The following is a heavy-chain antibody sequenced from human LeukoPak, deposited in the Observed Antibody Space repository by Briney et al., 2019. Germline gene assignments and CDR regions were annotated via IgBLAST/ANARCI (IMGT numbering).Heavy chain of an antibody. D-gene: IGHD2-21*01. J-gene: IGHJ6*02. V-gene: IGHV3-7*01. CDR3: AKYCGGDCYGMDV. Sequence: GGSLRLSCTASGFTFSSYWMSWVRQAPGKGLEWVANIKQDGSEKDYVDSVKGRFAISRDNAKNSLYLQMNSLRAEDTAVYYCAKYCGGDCYGMDVWGQGTTVTVSS. CDR2: IKQDGSEK. CDR1: GFTFSSYW.